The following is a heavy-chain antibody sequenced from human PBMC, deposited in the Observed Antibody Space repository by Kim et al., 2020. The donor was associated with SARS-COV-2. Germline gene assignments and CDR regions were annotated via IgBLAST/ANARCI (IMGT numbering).Heavy chain of an antibody. CDR3: AKGPCSGGSCYAYDY. CDR2: ISGSGGST. D-gene: IGHD2-15*01. Sequence: GGSLRLSCAASGFTFSSYAMSWVRQAPGKGLEWVSAISGSGGSTYYADSVKGRFTISRDNSKNTLYLQMNSLRAEDTAVYYCAKGPCSGGSCYAYDYWGQGTLVTVSS. J-gene: IGHJ4*02. CDR1: GFTFSSYA. V-gene: IGHV3-23*01.